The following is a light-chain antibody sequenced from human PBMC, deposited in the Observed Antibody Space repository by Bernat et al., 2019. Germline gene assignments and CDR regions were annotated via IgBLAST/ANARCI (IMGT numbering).Light chain of an antibody. Sequence: SYELTQPPSVSVSPGQTASITCSGDKLGDKYACWYQQNPGQSPVLVIYQDSKRPSGIPERFSGSNSGNTATLTISGTQAMDEADYYCQAWDSRNVVFGGGTKLTV. V-gene: IGLV3-1*01. CDR3: QAWDSRNVV. CDR2: QDS. J-gene: IGLJ2*01. CDR1: KLGDKY.